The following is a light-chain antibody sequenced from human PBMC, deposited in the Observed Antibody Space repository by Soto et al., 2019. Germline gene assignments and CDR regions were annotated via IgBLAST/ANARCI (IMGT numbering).Light chain of an antibody. Sequence: EIVMTQSPATLSVSPGERATLSCRASRSVSGNLAWHQQKPGQAPRILMYDASTRATGIPDRFSGSGSGTDFILDISRLEPEDCAVYYCGQFVSAPPRTFGQGTKVHI. CDR3: GQFVSAPPRT. V-gene: IGKV3-20*01. CDR1: RSVSGN. J-gene: IGKJ1*01. CDR2: DAS.